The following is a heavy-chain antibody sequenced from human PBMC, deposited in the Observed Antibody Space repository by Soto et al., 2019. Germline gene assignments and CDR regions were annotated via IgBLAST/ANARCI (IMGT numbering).Heavy chain of an antibody. V-gene: IGHV1-18*01. CDR3: ARDGWSVVGATDYYGMDV. J-gene: IGHJ6*02. CDR1: GYTFTSCG. CDR2: ISAYNANT. Sequence: GASVKVSCKASGYTFTSCGISWVRQAPGQGLEWMGWISAYNANTNYAQKLQGRVTMTTDTSTSTAYMELRSLRSDDTAVYYCARDGWSVVGATDYYGMDVWGQGTTVTVSS. D-gene: IGHD1-26*01.